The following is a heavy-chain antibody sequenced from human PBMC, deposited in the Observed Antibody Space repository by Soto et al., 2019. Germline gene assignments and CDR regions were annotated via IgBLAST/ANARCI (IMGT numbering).Heavy chain of an antibody. CDR1: GGTFSSYT. CDR2: IIPILGIA. Sequence: GASVKVSCKASGGTFSSYTISWVRQAPGQGLEWMGRIIPILGIANYAQKFQGRVIITRDTSATTAYLEVDSLRSEDTAIYYCARVAPSGGSVPRFDPWGQGTRVTVAS. D-gene: IGHD3-10*01. J-gene: IGHJ5*02. V-gene: IGHV1-69*02. CDR3: ARVAPSGGSVPRFDP.